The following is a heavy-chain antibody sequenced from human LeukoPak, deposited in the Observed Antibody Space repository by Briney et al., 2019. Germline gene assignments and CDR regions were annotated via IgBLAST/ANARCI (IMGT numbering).Heavy chain of an antibody. D-gene: IGHD3-22*01. J-gene: IGHJ4*02. V-gene: IGHV4-38-2*02. CDR3: ARDRSSGYYPFFDY. Sequence: SETPSLTCTVSGYSISSGYYWGWIRQPPGKGLEWIGSIYHSGSTYYNPSLKSRVTISVDTSKNQFSLKLSSVTAADTAVYYCARDRSSGYYPFFDYWGQGTLVTVSS. CDR2: IYHSGST. CDR1: GYSISSGYY.